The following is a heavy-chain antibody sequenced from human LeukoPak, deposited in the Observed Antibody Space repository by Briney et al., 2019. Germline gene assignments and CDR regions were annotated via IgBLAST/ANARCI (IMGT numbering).Heavy chain of an antibody. CDR2: ISDGGDTT. Sequence: PGGSLRLSRAASGFTFNSYAMSWVRQAPGKGLEWVSTISDGGDTTHYTDSVKGRFTMSRDNSKNTLYLQMNTLRAEDTAVYYCAKGWSRGWLDYWGQGTLVTVSS. CDR3: AKGWSRGWLDY. J-gene: IGHJ4*02. CDR1: GFTFNSYA. D-gene: IGHD6-19*01. V-gene: IGHV3-23*01.